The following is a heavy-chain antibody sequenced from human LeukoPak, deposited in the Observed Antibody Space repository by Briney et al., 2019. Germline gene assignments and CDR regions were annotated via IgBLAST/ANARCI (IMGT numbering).Heavy chain of an antibody. J-gene: IGHJ4*02. CDR2: ISDSGGRT. V-gene: IGHV3-23*01. CDR1: GFTFSSYA. CDR3: AKAPVTSCRGAFCYPFDY. Sequence: GGSLRLSCAASGFTFSSYAMSWVRQAPGRGLEWVSGISDSGGRTYYADSVKGRFTISRDTSRSTLYLQMNSLRAEDAAVYYCAKAPVTSCRGAFCYPFDYWGQGTLVTVSS. D-gene: IGHD2-15*01.